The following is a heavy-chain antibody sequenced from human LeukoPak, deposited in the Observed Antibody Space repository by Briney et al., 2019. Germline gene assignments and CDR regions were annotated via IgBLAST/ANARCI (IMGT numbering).Heavy chain of an antibody. V-gene: IGHV3-23*01. Sequence: GGSLRLSCAASGFTFSSYAMSWVRQAPGKGLEWVSAISSSGGSTYYADSVKGRFTISRDNSKNTLYLQMNSLRAEDTAVYYCAKVRWELHDAFDIWGQGTMVTVSS. CDR3: AKVRWELHDAFDI. CDR1: GFTFSSYA. J-gene: IGHJ3*02. D-gene: IGHD2-15*01. CDR2: ISSSGGST.